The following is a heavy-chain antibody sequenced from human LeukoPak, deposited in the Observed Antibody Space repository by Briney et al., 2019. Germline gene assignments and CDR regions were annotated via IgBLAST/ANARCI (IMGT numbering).Heavy chain of an antibody. V-gene: IGHV4-59*01. J-gene: IGHJ4*02. CDR2: IYYSGST. CDR3: ARGVEMATIGPHFDY. Sequence: PSETLSLTCTVSGGSISSYYWSWIRQPPGKGLEWIGYIYYSGSTNYNPSLKSRVTISVDTSKNQFSLKLSSVTAADTAVYYCARGVEMATIGPHFDYWGQGTLATVSS. D-gene: IGHD5-24*01. CDR1: GGSISSYY.